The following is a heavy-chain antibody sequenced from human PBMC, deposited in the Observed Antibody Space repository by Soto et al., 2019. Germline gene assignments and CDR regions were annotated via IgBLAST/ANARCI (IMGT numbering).Heavy chain of an antibody. Sequence: QVQLQESGPGLVKPSETLSLTCAVSGDSISSYYCMWIRQPPGKGLESIGYLYYGPSANSNPSLKSRVTLSVDTSTNQCSLTLSSMTAADTAVYYCALRSMAVVPEYWGQGTLVTVSS. CDR1: GDSISSYY. V-gene: IGHV4-59*01. D-gene: IGHD3-22*01. CDR2: LYYGPSA. J-gene: IGHJ4*02. CDR3: ALRSMAVVPEY.